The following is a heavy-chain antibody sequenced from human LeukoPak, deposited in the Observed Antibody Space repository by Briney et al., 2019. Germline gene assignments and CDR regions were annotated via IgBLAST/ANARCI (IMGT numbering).Heavy chain of an antibody. CDR3: ARRRSGGRDFDF. D-gene: IGHD2-15*01. CDR1: GGSISSGGYY. J-gene: IGHJ4*02. Sequence: PSETLSLTCTVSGGSISSGGYYWSWIRQHPGKGLEWIGYIYYSGSTYYNPSLKSRVTISVDTSKNQFSLKLSSVTAADTAVYYCARRRSGGRDFDFWGQGALVTVSS. V-gene: IGHV4-31*03. CDR2: IYYSGST.